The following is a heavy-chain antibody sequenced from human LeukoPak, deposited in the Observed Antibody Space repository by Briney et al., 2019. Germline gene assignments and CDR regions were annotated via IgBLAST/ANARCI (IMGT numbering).Heavy chain of an antibody. J-gene: IGHJ4*02. Sequence: SLRLSFVASGFTVSTDYMSWVRQAPGKGLEWVSLIYSGGSTYYADSVKGRFTISRDNSKNTLYLQMNSLRAEDTAVYYCARGKGGSSPFDHWGQGTLVTVSS. D-gene: IGHD1-26*01. CDR3: ARGKGGSSPFDH. V-gene: IGHV3-66*01. CDR2: IYSGGST. CDR1: GFTVSTDY.